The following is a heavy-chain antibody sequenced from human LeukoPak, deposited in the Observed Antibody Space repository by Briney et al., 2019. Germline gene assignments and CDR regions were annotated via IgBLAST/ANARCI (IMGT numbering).Heavy chain of an antibody. J-gene: IGHJ6*02. CDR2: IIPILGIA. CDR3: ARGPEPTADYYYGMDV. V-gene: IGHV1-69*02. CDR1: GGTFSSYT. Sequence: GASVKVSCKASGGTFSSYTISWVRQAPGQGLEWMGRIIPILGIANYAQKFQGRATITADKSTSTAYMELSSLRSEDTAVYYCARGPEPTADYYYGMDVWGQGTTVTVSS.